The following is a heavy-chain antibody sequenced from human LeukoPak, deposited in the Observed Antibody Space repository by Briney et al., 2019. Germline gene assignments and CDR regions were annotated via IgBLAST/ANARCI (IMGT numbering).Heavy chain of an antibody. V-gene: IGHV4-39*01. CDR3: TRTLYDTLTASYFGSSQLFDT. Sequence: SETLSLTCTVSGGSIRSTDYYWGWVRQPPGKGLEWIGSIYYSGSTYYNPSLKSRVTISVDTSKNQFSLKLSSVTAADTAVYYCTRTLYDTLTASYFGSSQLFDTWGQGTLVTASS. CDR2: IYYSGST. J-gene: IGHJ4*02. D-gene: IGHD3-9*01. CDR1: GGSIRSTDYY.